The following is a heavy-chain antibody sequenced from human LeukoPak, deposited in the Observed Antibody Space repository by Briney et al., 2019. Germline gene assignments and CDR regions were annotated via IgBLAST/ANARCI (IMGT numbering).Heavy chain of an antibody. D-gene: IGHD3-10*01. V-gene: IGHV3-23*01. CDR3: AKSPYFYNSGRYVDV. Sequence: GGSLRLSCAASGFTFSSYAMSWVRQAPGKGLEWASSISGSGGTTYYADSIKGRFTISRDSSKNMLYLQMNRLRAEDTAVYYCAKSPYFYNSGRYVDVWGKGTTVTVSS. CDR1: GFTFSSYA. CDR2: ISGSGGTT. J-gene: IGHJ6*03.